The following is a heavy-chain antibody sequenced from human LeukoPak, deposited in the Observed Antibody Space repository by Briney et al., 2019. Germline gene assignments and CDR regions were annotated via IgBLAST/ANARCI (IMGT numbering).Heavy chain of an antibody. CDR2: IHYSGSA. CDR1: GYSISSSNW. V-gene: IGHV4-28*01. Sequence: PSETLSLTCGVSGYSISSSNWWGWIRQPPGKGLEWIGYIHYSGSAYYNPSLKSRVTMSVDTSKNRFSLKLNSVTAVDTAVYYCASRMYGSSGRYFHHWGQGTLVTVSS. D-gene: IGHD6-13*01. J-gene: IGHJ1*01. CDR3: ASRMYGSSGRYFHH.